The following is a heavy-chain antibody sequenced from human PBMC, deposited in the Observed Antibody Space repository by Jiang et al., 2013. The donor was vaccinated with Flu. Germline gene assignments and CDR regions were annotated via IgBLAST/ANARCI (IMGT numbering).Heavy chain of an antibody. CDR1: GYTFTGYY. V-gene: IGHV1-2*02. Sequence: SGAEVKKPGASVKVSCKASGYTFTGYYIHWVRQAPGQGLEWMGWINPNNGDSKYAQKFQGRVTLTRDTSINTAYMELNRLRSDDTAVYYCGRVLRFLEWSPYFDSWGQGILVT. CDR2: INPNNGDS. CDR3: GRVLRFLEWSPYFDS. J-gene: IGHJ4*02. D-gene: IGHD3-3*01.